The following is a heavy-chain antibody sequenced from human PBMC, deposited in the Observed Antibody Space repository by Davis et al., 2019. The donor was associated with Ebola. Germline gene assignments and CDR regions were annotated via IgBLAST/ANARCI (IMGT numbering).Heavy chain of an antibody. CDR1: GYTFTSYG. V-gene: IGHV1-18*01. CDR3: ARDRGDYMWGSYRGPDY. J-gene: IGHJ4*02. CDR2: ISPYNGNT. D-gene: IGHD3-16*02. Sequence: ASVKVSCKASGYTFTSYGISWVRQAPGHGLEWMGCISPYNGNTNYAQKLQGRVTITTDTSTSTAYMELRSLRSDDTAVYYCARDRGDYMWGSYRGPDYWGQGTLVTVSS.